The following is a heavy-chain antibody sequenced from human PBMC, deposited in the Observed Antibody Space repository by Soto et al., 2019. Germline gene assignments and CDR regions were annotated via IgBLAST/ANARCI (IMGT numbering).Heavy chain of an antibody. V-gene: IGHV1-18*01. CDR3: ARGRYGDY. CDR1: GYTFTTYG. Sequence: QVHLVQSGAEVKKPGASVKVSCKGSGYTFTTYGITWVRQAPGQGLEWMGWISAHNGNTNYAQKLQGRATVTRDTSTSTASMELRSLRSDHTAVYYCARGRYGDYWGQGALVTVSS. CDR2: ISAHNGNT. D-gene: IGHD1-1*01. J-gene: IGHJ4*02.